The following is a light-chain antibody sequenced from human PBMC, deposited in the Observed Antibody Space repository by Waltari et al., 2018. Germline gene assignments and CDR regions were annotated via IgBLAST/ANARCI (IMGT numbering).Light chain of an antibody. CDR1: SLRRYS. CDR3: LSRDISSTRF. J-gene: IGLJ2*01. V-gene: IGLV3-19*01. CDR2: GQD. Sequence: SSELTQDPPVSVALGQTVRITCQGDSLRRYSASWYQQRPGQAPVLVFYGQDNRPSGIPDRFSGSTSGDTATLTITGTQAEDEADYYCLSRDISSTRFFGGGTRLTV.